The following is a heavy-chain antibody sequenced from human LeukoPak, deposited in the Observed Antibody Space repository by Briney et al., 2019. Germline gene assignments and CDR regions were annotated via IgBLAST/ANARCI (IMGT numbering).Heavy chain of an antibody. CDR3: ARERTYTTGWYGEFDY. J-gene: IGHJ4*02. Sequence: GGSLRLSCAASGFTFRNYGMHWVRQAPGKGLEWVAVTRYDGSDTYYVDSVKGRFTISRDNSQNTLFLQMNSLTAEDTAIYYCARERTYTTGWYGEFDYWGQGTPVIVSS. D-gene: IGHD6-19*01. CDR2: TRYDGSDT. V-gene: IGHV3-33*01. CDR1: GFTFRNYG.